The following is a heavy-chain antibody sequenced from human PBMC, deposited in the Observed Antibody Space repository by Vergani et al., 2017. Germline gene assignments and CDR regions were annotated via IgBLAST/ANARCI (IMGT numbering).Heavy chain of an antibody. D-gene: IGHD3-3*01. V-gene: IGHV3-13*01. CDR1: GFTFSSYD. J-gene: IGHJ4*02. CDR3: ARDYDFWSGYHDGFDY. CDR2: IGTAGDT. Sequence: EVQLVESGGGLVQPGGSLRLSCAASGFTFSSYDMHWVRQATGKGLEWVSAIGTAGDTYYPGSVKGRFTISRDNAKNSLYLQMSSLRAEDTAVYYCARDYDFWSGYHDGFDYWGQGTLVTVSS.